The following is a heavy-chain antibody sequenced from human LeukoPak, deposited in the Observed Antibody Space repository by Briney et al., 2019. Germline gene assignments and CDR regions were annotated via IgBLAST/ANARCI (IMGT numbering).Heavy chain of an antibody. CDR1: GFTVSSTW. Sequence: GGSLRLSCAASGFTVSSTWMHWVRQPPGTGLVWVSRISGDGSNTAYADSVKGRFTISRDNAKNTLYLQMNGLRAEDTAVYYCSRGGVDYWGQGTLVVVSS. J-gene: IGHJ4*02. CDR2: ISGDGSNT. V-gene: IGHV3-74*01. D-gene: IGHD3-10*01. CDR3: SRGGVDY.